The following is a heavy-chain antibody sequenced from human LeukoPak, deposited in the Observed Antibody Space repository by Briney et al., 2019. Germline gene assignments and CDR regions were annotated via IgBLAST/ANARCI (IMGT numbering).Heavy chain of an antibody. CDR3: ARGALLGVLGD. CDR1: GFTFSSYS. Sequence: GGSLRLSCAASGFTFSSYSMNWVRQAPGKGLEWDSYISSGSSTIYYADSVKGRFTISRDNAKNSLYLQMNRLRAKDTRVYFCARGALLGVLGDCGQGTLVTVSS. CDR2: ISSGSSTI. J-gene: IGHJ4*02. D-gene: IGHD1-26*01. V-gene: IGHV3-48*04.